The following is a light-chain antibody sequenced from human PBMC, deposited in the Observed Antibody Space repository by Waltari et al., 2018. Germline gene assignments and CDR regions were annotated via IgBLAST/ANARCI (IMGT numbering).Light chain of an antibody. CDR1: KLGSKY. J-gene: IGLJ1*01. CDR3: QAWDSSAFV. CDR2: RDD. Sequence: SYEVTQPPSVSVSPRQRATITCSGEKLGSKYVSWYQQKSGQSPVLVIYRDDKRPSGIPERFSGSNSRNTATLTISGTQPMDEADYYCQAWDSSAFVFGAGTKVTVL. V-gene: IGLV3-1*01.